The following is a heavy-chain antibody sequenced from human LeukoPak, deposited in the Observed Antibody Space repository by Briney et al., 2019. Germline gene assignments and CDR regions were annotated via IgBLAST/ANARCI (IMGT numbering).Heavy chain of an antibody. V-gene: IGHV3-23*01. Sequence: TGGSLRLSCAASGFTFSSYGMSWVRQAPGKGLEWVSLISGSGGSLYYADSVKGRFTISRDNSKNTLYLQMNSMRAEDTAVYHCAIPLGYYSSGSCLNVWGQGTTVTVSS. CDR2: ISGSGGSL. CDR3: AIPLGYYSSGSCLNV. CDR1: GFTFSSYG. J-gene: IGHJ6*02. D-gene: IGHD2-15*01.